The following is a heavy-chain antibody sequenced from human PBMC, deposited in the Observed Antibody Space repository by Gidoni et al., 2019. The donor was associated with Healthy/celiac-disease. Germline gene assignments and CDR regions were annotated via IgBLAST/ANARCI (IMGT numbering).Heavy chain of an antibody. Sequence: EVQLLESGGGLVQPGGSLRLSCAAYGFPFSSYAMSWVRQAPGKGLEWVSAISGSGGSTYYADSVKGRFTISRDNSKNTLYLQMNSLRAEDTAVYYCAVIVATSPSLTDAFDIWGQGTMVTVSS. J-gene: IGHJ3*02. V-gene: IGHV3-23*01. CDR3: AVIVATSPSLTDAFDI. CDR2: ISGSGGST. D-gene: IGHD5-12*01. CDR1: GFPFSSYA.